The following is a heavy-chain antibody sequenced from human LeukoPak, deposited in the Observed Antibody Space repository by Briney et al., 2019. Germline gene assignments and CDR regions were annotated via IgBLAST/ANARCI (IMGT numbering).Heavy chain of an antibody. V-gene: IGHV3-21*01. CDR1: GFTFSSYS. Sequence: PGGSLRLACAASGFTFSSYSMNLVRQAPGKGLEWVSSISSSSSYIYYTDSVKGRFTISRDNAKNSLYLQMNSLRAEDTAVYYCAREDSSGYWDYWGQGTLVTVSS. CDR3: AREDSSGYWDY. J-gene: IGHJ4*02. D-gene: IGHD3-22*01. CDR2: ISSSSSYI.